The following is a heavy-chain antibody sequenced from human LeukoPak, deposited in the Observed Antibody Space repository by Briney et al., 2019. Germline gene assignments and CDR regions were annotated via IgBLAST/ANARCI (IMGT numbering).Heavy chain of an antibody. V-gene: IGHV3-21*01. J-gene: IGHJ4*02. Sequence: PGGSLRLSCAASGFTFNTYSMNWVRQAPGKGLEWVSFIFRSGSSIYYADSVKGRFTISRDNAKNSLYLQMSSLRAEDTAVYYCARDGGSSWYFDYWGQGTLVTVSS. CDR1: GFTFNTYS. CDR3: ARDGGSSWYFDY. D-gene: IGHD6-13*01. CDR2: IFRSGSSI.